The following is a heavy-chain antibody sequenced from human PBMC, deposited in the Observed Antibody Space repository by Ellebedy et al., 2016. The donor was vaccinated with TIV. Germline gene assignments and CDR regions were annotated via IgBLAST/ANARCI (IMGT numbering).Heavy chain of an antibody. Sequence: MPGGSLRLSCTVSGGSISSYYWSWSRQPPGKGLEWIGYIYYSGSTNYNPSLKSRVTISVDTSKNQFSLKLSSVTAADTAVYYCARIFWNGDYYYGVDVWGQGTTITVSS. CDR1: GGSISSYY. CDR3: ARIFWNGDYYYGVDV. V-gene: IGHV4-59*01. J-gene: IGHJ6*02. CDR2: IYYSGST. D-gene: IGHD1-1*01.